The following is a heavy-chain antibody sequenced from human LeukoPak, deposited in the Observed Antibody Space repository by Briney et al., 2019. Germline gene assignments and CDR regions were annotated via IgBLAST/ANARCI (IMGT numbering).Heavy chain of an antibody. CDR1: GYTFSGYG. V-gene: IGHV1-18*01. CDR2: VSAYNDNT. CDR3: ARGAGSYGDYSLWLGY. J-gene: IGHJ4*02. D-gene: IGHD4-17*01. Sequence: ASVKVSCKASGYTFSGYGFSWVRQAPGQGLEWMGWVSAYNDNTIYAQSYQGRVTMTTDTSTSTAYMELRSLRPDDTAVYYCARGAGSYGDYSLWLGYWGQGTLVTVSS.